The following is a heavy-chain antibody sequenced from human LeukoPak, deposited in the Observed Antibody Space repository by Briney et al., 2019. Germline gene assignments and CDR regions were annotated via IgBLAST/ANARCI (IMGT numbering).Heavy chain of an antibody. J-gene: IGHJ4*02. CDR1: GGSFSGYY. V-gene: IGHV4-34*01. Sequence: PSETLSLTCAVYGGSFSGYYWSWIRQPPGKGLEWMGEINHSGSTNYNPSLKSRVTISVDTSKNQFSLKLSSVTAADTAVYYCARVRGGYSSSWYSSWGQGTLVTVSS. CDR2: INHSGST. D-gene: IGHD6-13*01. CDR3: ARVRGGYSSSWYSS.